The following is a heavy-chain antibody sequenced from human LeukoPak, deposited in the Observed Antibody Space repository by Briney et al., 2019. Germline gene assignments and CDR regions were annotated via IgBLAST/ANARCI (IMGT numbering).Heavy chain of an antibody. CDR3: ARGKEAAAGRFDY. D-gene: IGHD6-13*01. CDR1: GFTFSSYG. J-gene: IGHJ4*02. Sequence: GGSLGLSCAASGFTFSSYGMSWVRQAPGKGLGWVSAISGSGGSTYYADSVKGRFTISRDNSKNTLYLQMSSLRSEDTAVYYCARGKEAAAGRFDYWGQGTLVTVSS. V-gene: IGHV3-23*01. CDR2: ISGSGGST.